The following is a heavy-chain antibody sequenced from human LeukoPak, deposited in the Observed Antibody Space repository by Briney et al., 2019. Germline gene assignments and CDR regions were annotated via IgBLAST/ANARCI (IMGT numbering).Heavy chain of an antibody. CDR2: ISGSGGST. CDR3: AKSKSDYSSIWQGYYYYYFYGMDV. CDR1: GFTFSSYA. V-gene: IGHV3-23*01. J-gene: IGHJ6*02. Sequence: GRSLRLSCAGSGFTFSSYAMSWVRQAPGKGLEWVSAISGSGGSTYYADSVKGRFTISRDNSKNTLYLQMNSLRAEDTAVYYCAKSKSDYSSIWQGYYYYYFYGMDVWGQGTTVTVSS. D-gene: IGHD6-13*01.